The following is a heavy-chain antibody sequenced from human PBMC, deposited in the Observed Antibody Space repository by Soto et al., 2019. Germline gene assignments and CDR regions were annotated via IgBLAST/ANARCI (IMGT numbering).Heavy chain of an antibody. D-gene: IGHD3-22*01. V-gene: IGHV4-59*08. CDR3: ARHFWDNSGSYNYYYYYGMDV. CDR1: GDSITNSY. Sequence: SETLSLTCTVSGDSITNSYWSWIRQPPGKGLEWIGYSFHSGSANYNPSLQGRVTISVDTSKNQLSLNMNSVTAADTAVYYCARHFWDNSGSYNYYYYYGMDVWGQGTTVTVSS. CDR2: SFHSGSA. J-gene: IGHJ6*02.